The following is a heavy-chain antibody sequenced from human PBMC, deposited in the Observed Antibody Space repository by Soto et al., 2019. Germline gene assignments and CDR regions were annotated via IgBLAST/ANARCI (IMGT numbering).Heavy chain of an antibody. CDR1: GYTFTSYD. CDR3: ERDYDRSSDQGDY. V-gene: IGHV1-8*01. J-gene: IGHJ4*02. CDR2: MNPNSGNT. Sequence: ASVKVSCKASGYTFTSYDVNWVSHATGQGPEWIGWMNPNSGNTGYAQKFQRRVTMTRKTSISTAYMELSSLRSENTDVYYWERDYDRSSDQGDYLGQGTLVTVYS. D-gene: IGHD3-16*01.